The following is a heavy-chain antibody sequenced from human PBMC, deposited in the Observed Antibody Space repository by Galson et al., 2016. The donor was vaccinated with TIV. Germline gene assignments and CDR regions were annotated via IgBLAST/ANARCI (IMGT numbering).Heavy chain of an antibody. D-gene: IGHD2-2*03. J-gene: IGHJ6*02. CDR2: INPNSGGA. V-gene: IGHV1-2*06. CDR3: AGERGPGYCDSTSCYGYYGMDV. Sequence: SVKVSCKASGYTFTHYYLHWVRQAPGQGLEWVGRINPNSGGADYAPKLQGRVTMTTETSISTDYLEISSLTSVYTAFYYCAGERGPGYCDSTSCYGYYGMDVWGQGTTVTVS. CDR1: GYTFTHYY.